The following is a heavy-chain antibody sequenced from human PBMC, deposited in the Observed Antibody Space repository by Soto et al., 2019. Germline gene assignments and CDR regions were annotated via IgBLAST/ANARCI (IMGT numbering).Heavy chain of an antibody. V-gene: IGHV1-69*13. CDR2: IIPIFGTA. Sequence: ASVKVSCKASRGTFSSYAISWVRQAPGQGLEWMGGIIPIFGTANYAQKFQGRVTITADESTSTAYMELSSLRSEDTAVYYCARVPGGGDYYYYGMDVWGQGTTVTVSS. CDR1: RGTFSSYA. CDR3: ARVPGGGDYYYYGMDV. J-gene: IGHJ6*02. D-gene: IGHD2-2*01.